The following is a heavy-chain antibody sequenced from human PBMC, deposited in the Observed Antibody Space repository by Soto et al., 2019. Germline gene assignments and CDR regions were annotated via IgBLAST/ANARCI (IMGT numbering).Heavy chain of an antibody. V-gene: IGHV4-4*07. J-gene: IGHJ6*02. CDR3: ARDREAGYNFYYGMDV. D-gene: IGHD6-19*01. CDR1: GADINTYS. Sequence: SETLSLTCSVSGADINTYSWTWIRQPAGKGLEWIGRIYTSASINYNPSLRGRVTLSVDTSTNQVSLKLASVTAADTAVYYCARDREAGYNFYYGMDVWGQGTTVAVSS. CDR2: IYTSASI.